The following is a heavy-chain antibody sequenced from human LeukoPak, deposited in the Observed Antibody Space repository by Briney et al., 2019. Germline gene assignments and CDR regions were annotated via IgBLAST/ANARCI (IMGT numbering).Heavy chain of an antibody. D-gene: IGHD1-26*01. CDR3: ARDAVGATTKGFDY. CDR2: IYTSGST. Sequence: SETLSLTCTVSGFSITSYYWSWIRQPPGKGLEWIGRIYTSGSTNYNPSLKSRVTISVDTSKNQFSLKLSSVTAADTAVYYCARDAVGATTKGFDYWGQGTLVTVSS. J-gene: IGHJ4*02. CDR1: GFSITSYY. V-gene: IGHV4-4*08.